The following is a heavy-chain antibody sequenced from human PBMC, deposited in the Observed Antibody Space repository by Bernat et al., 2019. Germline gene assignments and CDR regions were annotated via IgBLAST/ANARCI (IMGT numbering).Heavy chain of an antibody. CDR2: ISAGGGGT. Sequence: EVQLLESGGGLVQPGGSLRLSCAASGFTYGNYAMSWVRQAPGKGLEWVSSISAGGGGTYFGDSVRGRFTISRDNSKNTLNLQMKSLRAEETAVYYCAKEGYSRGVIDFWGQGTLVIVSS. CDR1: GFTYGNYA. J-gene: IGHJ4*02. V-gene: IGHV3-23*01. D-gene: IGHD6-13*01. CDR3: AKEGYSRGVIDF.